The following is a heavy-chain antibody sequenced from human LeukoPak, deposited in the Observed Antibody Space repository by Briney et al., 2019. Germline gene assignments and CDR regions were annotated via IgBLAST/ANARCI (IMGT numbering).Heavy chain of an antibody. CDR2: INAGNGNT. CDR3: ARVLEAVAGISPGY. V-gene: IGHV1-3*01. J-gene: IGHJ4*02. D-gene: IGHD6-19*01. Sequence: GASVKVSCKASGYTFTSYAMHWVRQAPGQRLEWKGWINAGNGNTKYSQKFQGRVTITRDTSASTAYMELSSLRSEDTAVYYCARVLEAVAGISPGYWGQGTLVTVSS. CDR1: GYTFTSYA.